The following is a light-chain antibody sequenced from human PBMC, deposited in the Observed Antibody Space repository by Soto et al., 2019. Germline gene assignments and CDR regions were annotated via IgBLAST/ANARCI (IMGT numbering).Light chain of an antibody. CDR3: QQYNNWPRT. CDR2: GVS. Sequence: EIVMMQSPATLSVSPGESVTLSCRASQLFSSNLAWYQHKPGQAPRLLIYGVSTRDTGVPDRFSGSASGTEFTLTISSLQSEDFAVYYCQQYNNWPRTFGQGTRLGI. V-gene: IGKV3-15*01. J-gene: IGKJ5*01. CDR1: QLFSSN.